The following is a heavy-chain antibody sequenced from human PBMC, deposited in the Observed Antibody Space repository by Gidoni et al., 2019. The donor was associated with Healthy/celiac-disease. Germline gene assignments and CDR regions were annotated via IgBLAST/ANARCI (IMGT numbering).Heavy chain of an antibody. Sequence: EGQQVASGGGLVQPGRALRPSCTPSGFTFGGYSLTWFRKAPGKGLEWLGFIRSESYDGTTEDAASVKGRVTISRDDSKSIAYLQMNSLTAEDTAVYYCSRGGYYDGSGYPYFDYWGQGTLVTVSS. J-gene: IGHJ4*02. CDR1: GFTFGGYS. CDR2: IRSESYDGTT. D-gene: IGHD3-22*01. CDR3: SRGGYYDGSGYPYFDY. V-gene: IGHV3-49*03.